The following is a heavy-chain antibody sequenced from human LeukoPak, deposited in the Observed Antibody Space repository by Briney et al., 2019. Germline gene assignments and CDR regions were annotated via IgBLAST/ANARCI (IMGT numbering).Heavy chain of an antibody. J-gene: IGHJ3*01. CDR1: GFTFSSYG. CDR3: ARHDYHSNSDAFDV. V-gene: IGHV3-33*01. CDR2: IWYDGSKK. Sequence: GGSLRLSCAASGFTFSSYGMHWVRQAPGKGLEWVAVIWYDGSKKYYADSVKGRFTISRDNSKNTLYLQMNSMRAEDTAVYYCARHDYHSNSDAFDVWGQGTMVTVSS. D-gene: IGHD4-23*01.